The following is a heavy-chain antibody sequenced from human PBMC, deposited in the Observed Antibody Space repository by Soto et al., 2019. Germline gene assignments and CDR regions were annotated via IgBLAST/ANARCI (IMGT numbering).Heavy chain of an antibody. V-gene: IGHV3-15*01. D-gene: IGHD3-22*01. Sequence: EVQLVESGGGLVKPGGSLRLSCAASGFTFSNAWMSWVRQAPGKGLEWVGRIKSKTDGGTTDYAAPVKGRFTISRDDSKNTLYPQMNSLKTEDTAVYYCTTEGITMIVVVMRGPHFDYWGQGTLVTVSS. CDR2: IKSKTDGGTT. CDR3: TTEGITMIVVVMRGPHFDY. CDR1: GFTFSNAW. J-gene: IGHJ4*02.